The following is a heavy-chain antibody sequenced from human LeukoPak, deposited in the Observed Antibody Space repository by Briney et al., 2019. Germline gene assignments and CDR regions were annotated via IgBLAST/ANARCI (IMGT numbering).Heavy chain of an antibody. CDR1: GGSFSGYY. CDR2: INHSGST. D-gene: IGHD2-2*01. V-gene: IGHV4-34*01. CDR3: AREHIVVVPAAISIWFDP. Sequence: SETLSLTCAVYGGSFSGYYWSWIRQPPGKGLEWIGEINHSGSTNYNPSLKSRVTISVDTSKNQFSLKLSSVTAADTAVYYCAREHIVVVPAAISIWFDPWCQGTLVTVSS. J-gene: IGHJ5*02.